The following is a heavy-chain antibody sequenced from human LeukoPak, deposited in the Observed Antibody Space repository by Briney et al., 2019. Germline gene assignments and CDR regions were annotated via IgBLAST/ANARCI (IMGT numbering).Heavy chain of an antibody. Sequence: SETLSLTCAVSGGSFSGYYWSGIRQPPGKRLGWVGEINDRGSTDYNPYLKSRVTISVATSKNQFSLKLSSVTAADTAVYYCARAPKQSGYCSGGSCYPSWYYYGMDVWGQGTTVTVSS. CDR2: INDRGST. CDR3: ARAPKQSGYCSGGSCYPSWYYYGMDV. CDR1: GGSFSGYY. J-gene: IGHJ6*02. V-gene: IGHV4-34*01. D-gene: IGHD2-15*01.